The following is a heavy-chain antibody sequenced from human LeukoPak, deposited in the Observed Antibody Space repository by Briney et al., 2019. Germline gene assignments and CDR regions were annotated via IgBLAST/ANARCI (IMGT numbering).Heavy chain of an antibody. CDR1: GGSISSSSYY. J-gene: IGHJ6*02. D-gene: IGHD3-3*01. CDR3: ARALSYGYDFWSGPADYYYGMDV. V-gene: IGHV4-61*05. CDR2: IYYSGST. Sequence: SETLSLTCTVSGGSISSSSYYWGWIRQPPGKGLEWIGYIYYSGSTNYNPSLKSRVTISVDTSKNQFSLKLSSVTAADTAVYYCARALSYGYDFWSGPADYYYGMDVWGQGTTVTVSS.